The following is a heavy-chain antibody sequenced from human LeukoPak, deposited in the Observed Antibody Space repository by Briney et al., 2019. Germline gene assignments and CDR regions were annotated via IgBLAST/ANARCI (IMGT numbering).Heavy chain of an antibody. CDR1: GYTFTGYY. CDR3: ARDLTYGSGSYFPDY. Sequence: GASVKVSCKASGYTFTGYYMHWVRQAPGQGLEWMGWINPNSGGTNYAQKFQGRVTMTRGTSISTAYMELSRLRSDDTAVYYCARDLTYGSGSYFPDYWGQGTLVTVSS. D-gene: IGHD3-10*01. J-gene: IGHJ4*02. CDR2: INPNSGGT. V-gene: IGHV1-2*02.